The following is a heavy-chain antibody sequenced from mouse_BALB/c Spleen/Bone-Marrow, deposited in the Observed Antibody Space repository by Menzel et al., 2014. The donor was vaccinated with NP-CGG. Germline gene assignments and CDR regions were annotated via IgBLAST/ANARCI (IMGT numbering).Heavy chain of an antibody. CDR3: ATARATSYYGMVY. J-gene: IGHJ4*01. CDR2: ILPGSGSN. V-gene: IGHV1-9*01. Sequence: QVQLKQSGAELMKPGASVKISCKATGYTFSSYWIEWVKQRPGHGLEWIGEILPGSGSNKYNEKFKGKATFTADTSSNTAYMQLSSLTSEDSAVYYCATARATSYYGMVYWGQGTSVTVSS. D-gene: IGHD3-1*01. CDR1: GYTFSSYW.